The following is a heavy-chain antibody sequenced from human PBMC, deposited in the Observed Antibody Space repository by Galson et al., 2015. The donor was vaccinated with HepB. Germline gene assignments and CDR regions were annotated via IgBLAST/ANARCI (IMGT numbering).Heavy chain of an antibody. CDR2: ISYDGSNK. CDR1: GFTFSTYA. CDR3: ARAGGTQGDWFDP. Sequence: SLRLSCAASGFTFSTYAMTWVRQAPGKGLEWVAVISYDGSNKYYADSVKGRFTISRDNSKNTLYLQMNSLRAEDTAVCYCARAGGTQGDWFDPWGQGTLVTVSS. V-gene: IGHV3-30*04. D-gene: IGHD3-10*01. J-gene: IGHJ5*02.